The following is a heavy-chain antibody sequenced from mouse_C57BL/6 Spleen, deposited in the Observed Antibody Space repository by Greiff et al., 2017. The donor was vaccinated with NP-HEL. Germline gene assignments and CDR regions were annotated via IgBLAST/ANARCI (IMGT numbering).Heavy chain of an antibody. D-gene: IGHD4-1*02. CDR1: GYSITSGYD. CDR2: ISYSGST. V-gene: IGHV3-1*01. J-gene: IGHJ3*01. Sequence: VQLQQSGPGMVKPSQSLSLTCTVTGYSITSGYDWHWIRHFPGNKLEWMGYISYSGSTNYNPSLKSRISITHDTSKNHFFLKLNSVTTEDTATYYCARTSPTGAFAYWGQGTLVTVSA. CDR3: ARTSPTGAFAY.